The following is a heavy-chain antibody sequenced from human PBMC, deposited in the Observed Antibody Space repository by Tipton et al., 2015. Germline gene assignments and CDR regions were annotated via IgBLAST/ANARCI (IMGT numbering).Heavy chain of an antibody. J-gene: IGHJ6*02. V-gene: IGHV4-61*01. D-gene: IGHD3-10*01. CDR3: AGDVRVSGGRITMVRGIPGSGMDV. CDR1: GGSVSSGSYY. Sequence: TLSLTCTVSGGSVSSGSYYWSWIRQPPGKGLEWIGCIFYSGSTNYNPSLESRVTISVDTSKNQFSLNLSSVTAAEPAVYYCAGDVRVSGGRITMVRGIPGSGMDVWGQGTTVTVSS. CDR2: IFYSGST.